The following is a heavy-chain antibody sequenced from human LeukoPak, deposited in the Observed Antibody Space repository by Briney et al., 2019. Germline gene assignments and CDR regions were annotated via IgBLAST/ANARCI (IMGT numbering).Heavy chain of an antibody. D-gene: IGHD1-26*01. CDR1: GFSFSTHS. V-gene: IGHV3-21*05. CDR3: AGDGVGVLPGDAFIS. Sequence: GGSLRLSCAASGFSFSTHSMNWVRQAPGKGLEWISFINLDGTDIHYGESVKGRFTIFRDNAKNSLYLQMHTLRAEDTAVYYCAGDGVGVLPGDAFISGAKGQWSPSLQ. J-gene: IGHJ3*02. CDR2: INLDGTDI.